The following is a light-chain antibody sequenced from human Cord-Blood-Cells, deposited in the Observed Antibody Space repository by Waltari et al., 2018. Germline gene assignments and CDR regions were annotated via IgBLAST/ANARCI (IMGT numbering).Light chain of an antibody. CDR2: EGS. V-gene: IGLV2-23*03. J-gene: IGLJ3*02. Sequence: QSALTQPASVSGSPGQSITIPCTGTSSDVGSYNLVSWYQQHPGKAPKLMIYEGSKRPSVVSNRFSGSKSGNTASLTISGLQAEDEADYYCCSYAGSSTFDWVFGGGTKLTVL. CDR3: CSYAGSSTFDWV. CDR1: SSDVGSYNL.